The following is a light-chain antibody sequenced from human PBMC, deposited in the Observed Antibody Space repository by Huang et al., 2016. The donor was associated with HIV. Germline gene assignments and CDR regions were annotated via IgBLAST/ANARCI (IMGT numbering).Light chain of an antibody. Sequence: AIQMTQSPSSLSAFVGDSVTITGRASQGIGNDFGWYQQKPGKAPNLLISAASTFQKGVPSRFSGSGSGTDFALTISSLQPEDFATYYCLQSYNDPHTFGQGTKVEIK. CDR2: AAS. J-gene: IGKJ2*01. CDR1: QGIGND. V-gene: IGKV1-6*01. CDR3: LQSYNDPHT.